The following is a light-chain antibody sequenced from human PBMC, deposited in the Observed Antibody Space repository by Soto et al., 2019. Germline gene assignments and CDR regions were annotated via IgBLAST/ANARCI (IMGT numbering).Light chain of an antibody. J-gene: IGKJ5*01. CDR2: DAS. CDR1: QSVSSY. Sequence: EIVFTHSSATRSFSPGERATVXWRASQSVSSYLAWDQQNPGQAPRLLIYDASNRATGIPARFSGSGSGTDFTLTISSLEPEDFAVYYCQQRSNWPITFGQGTRLE. V-gene: IGKV3-11*01. CDR3: QQRSNWPIT.